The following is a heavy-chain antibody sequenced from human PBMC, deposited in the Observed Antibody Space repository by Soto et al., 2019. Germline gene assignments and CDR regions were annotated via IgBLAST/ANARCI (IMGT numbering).Heavy chain of an antibody. CDR3: ARRTYNYTDDLRDSFDP. D-gene: IGHD5-18*01. V-gene: IGHV5-51*01. Sequence: RGESLKISCKGSGYNFGSYWIVWVRQMPGKGLEWMGILYPGDSYARYSPSFQGQVTFSADKSISTAYLQWSSLKTSDTAMYYCARRTYNYTDDLRDSFDPWGQVTQLTVS. J-gene: IGHJ5*02. CDR1: GYNFGSYW. CDR2: LYPGDSYA.